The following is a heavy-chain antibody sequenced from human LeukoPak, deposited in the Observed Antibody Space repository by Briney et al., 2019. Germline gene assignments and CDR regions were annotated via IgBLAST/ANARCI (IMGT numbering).Heavy chain of an antibody. J-gene: IGHJ4*02. Sequence: GRSLRLSCAASGFTFSSYGMHWVRQAPGKGLEWVAVISYDGSNKYYADSVKGRFTISRDNSKNTLYLQMNSLRAEDTAVYYCAKERYCSSTSCYALDHWGQGTLVTVSS. CDR3: AKERYCSSTSCYALDH. CDR1: GFTFSSYG. D-gene: IGHD2-2*01. CDR2: ISYDGSNK. V-gene: IGHV3-30*18.